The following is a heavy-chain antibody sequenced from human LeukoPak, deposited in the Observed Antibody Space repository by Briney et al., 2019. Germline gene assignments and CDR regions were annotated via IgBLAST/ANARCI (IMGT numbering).Heavy chain of an antibody. J-gene: IGHJ4*02. V-gene: IGHV3-21*01. D-gene: IGHD3-9*01. CDR1: GFTFSSYS. CDR3: ARSYYDILTGYYSGSEYFDY. CDR2: ISSSSSYI. Sequence: GGSLRLSCAASGFTFSSYSTNWVRQAPGKGLEWVSSISSSSSYIYYADSVKGRFTISRDNAKNSLYLQMNSLRAEDTAVYYCARSYYDILTGYYSGSEYFDYWGQGTLVTVSS.